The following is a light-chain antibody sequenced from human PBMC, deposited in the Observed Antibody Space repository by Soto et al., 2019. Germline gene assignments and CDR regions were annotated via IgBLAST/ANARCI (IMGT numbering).Light chain of an antibody. CDR3: AAFDDSLNGWV. Sequence: QSLLTQPPSASGTPWQRVTISCSGSSSNIGGNPVVWYQQLPGTAPKLFIYGTDQRPSGVPDRFSGSKSGTAASLAISGLQSEDEADYYCAAFDDSLNGWVFGGGTKLTVL. J-gene: IGLJ3*02. CDR1: SSNIGGNP. CDR2: GTD. V-gene: IGLV1-44*01.